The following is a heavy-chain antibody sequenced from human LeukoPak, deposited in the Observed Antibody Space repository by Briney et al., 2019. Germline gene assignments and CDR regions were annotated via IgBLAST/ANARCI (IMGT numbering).Heavy chain of an antibody. D-gene: IGHD4-17*01. Sequence: SETLSLTCTVSGGSISSGDYYWSWIRQPPGKGLEWIGYIYYSGSTYYNPSLKSRVTISVDTSKNQFSLKLSSVTAADTAVYYCARSMTTVTTPYFDYWGHGTLVTVSS. CDR1: GGSISSGDYY. J-gene: IGHJ4*01. V-gene: IGHV4-30-4*01. CDR3: ARSMTTVTTPYFDY. CDR2: IYYSGST.